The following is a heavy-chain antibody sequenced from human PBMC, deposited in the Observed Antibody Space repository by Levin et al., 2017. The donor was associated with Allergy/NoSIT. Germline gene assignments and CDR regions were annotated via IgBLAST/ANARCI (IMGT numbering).Heavy chain of an antibody. CDR3: ARDRSSGWYWEAFDI. CDR1: GYSISSGYY. Sequence: SQTLSLTCAVSGYSISSGYYWGWLRQPPGKGLEWIGSIYHSGSTYYNPSLKSRVTISVDTSKNQFSLKLSSVTAADTAVYYCARDRSSGWYWEAFDIWGQGTMVTVSS. CDR2: IYHSGST. J-gene: IGHJ3*02. V-gene: IGHV4-38-2*02. D-gene: IGHD6-19*01.